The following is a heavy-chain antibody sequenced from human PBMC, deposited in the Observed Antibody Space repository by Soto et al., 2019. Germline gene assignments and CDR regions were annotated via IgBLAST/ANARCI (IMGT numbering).Heavy chain of an antibody. D-gene: IGHD5-12*01. CDR1: GGTFSSYA. CDR3: ARGGPSGYDAWIY. Sequence: QVQLVQSGAEVKQPGSSVTVSCKASGGTFSSYAISWVRQAPGQGLEWMGGIIPIFGTANYAQKFQGRVQITADESTSTAYMELSSLRSEDTALYYCARGGPSGYDAWIYWGQGTLVTVSS. J-gene: IGHJ4*02. V-gene: IGHV1-69*01. CDR2: IIPIFGTA.